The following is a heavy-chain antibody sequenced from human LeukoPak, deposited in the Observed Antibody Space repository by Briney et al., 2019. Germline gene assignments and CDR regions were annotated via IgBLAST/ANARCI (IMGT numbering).Heavy chain of an antibody. CDR3: ARDGMTPFDYSYGMDV. V-gene: IGHV4-30-4*01. D-gene: IGHD1-26*01. CDR2: IYYSGST. J-gene: IGHJ6*02. CDR1: GGSISSGDYS. Sequence: SETLSLTCTVSGGSISSGDYSWSWIRQPPGKGLEWIGYIYYSGSTDYNPSLKSRVTISVDTSKNQFSLKLSSVTAADTAVYYCARDGMTPFDYSYGMDVWGQGTTATVSS.